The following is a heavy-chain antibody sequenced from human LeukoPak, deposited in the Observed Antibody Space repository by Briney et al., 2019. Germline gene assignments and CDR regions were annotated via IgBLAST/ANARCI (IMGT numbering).Heavy chain of an antibody. Sequence: GGSLRLSCAASGFTFSSYAMHWVRQAPGKGLEWVAVISYDGSNKYYADSVKGRFTISRDDSKNTLYLQMNSLRAEDTAVYYCAREGAAGTTPFDYWGQGTLVTVSS. J-gene: IGHJ4*02. CDR1: GFTFSSYA. V-gene: IGHV3-30-3*01. D-gene: IGHD6-13*01. CDR2: ISYDGSNK. CDR3: AREGAAGTTPFDY.